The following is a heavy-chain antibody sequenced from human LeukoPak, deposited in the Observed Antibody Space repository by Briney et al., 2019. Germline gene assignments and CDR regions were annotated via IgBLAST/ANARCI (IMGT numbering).Heavy chain of an antibody. J-gene: IGHJ4*02. CDR1: GYTFPGHY. CDR3: ARDNYLNSRHVPDY. D-gene: IGHD2/OR15-2a*01. Sequence: GASVTVSCKASGYTFPGHYMHWVRQAPGQGLEWMGWINPNTGGTNYAQKFQGRATMTRDTSISTAYMELSTLRSDDTAVYFCARDNYLNSRHVPDYWGQGTLVTVSS. V-gene: IGHV1-2*02. CDR2: INPNTGGT.